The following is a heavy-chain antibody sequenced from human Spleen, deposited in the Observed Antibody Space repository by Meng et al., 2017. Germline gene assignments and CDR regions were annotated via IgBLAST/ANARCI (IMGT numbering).Heavy chain of an antibody. Sequence: ASVKVSCKASGYTFTGYYMHWVRQAPGQGLEWMGRINPNSGGTNYAQKFQGRVTMTRDTSISTAYMELSRLRSDDTAVYYCARDIAVAGTPYYYYGMDVWGQGNMVNGSS. CDR3: ARDIAVAGTPYYYYGMDV. CDR1: GYTFTGYY. CDR2: INPNSGGT. J-gene: IGHJ6*02. D-gene: IGHD6-19*01. V-gene: IGHV1-2*06.